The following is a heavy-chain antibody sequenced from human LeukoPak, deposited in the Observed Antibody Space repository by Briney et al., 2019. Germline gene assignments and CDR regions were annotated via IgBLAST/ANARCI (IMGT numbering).Heavy chain of an antibody. CDR2: ISDSGGRT. CDR1: GFTFRSYA. CDR3: AKEPTSSGWFDP. V-gene: IGHV3-23*01. J-gene: IGHJ5*02. Sequence: AGSLRLSCAASGFTFRSYAMSWVRRAPARGLEWVSAISDSGGRTYYADSVKGRFTISRDNSKNTLYLQMNSLRAEDTAVYSCAKEPTSSGWFDPWGQGTLVTVSS. D-gene: IGHD3-10*01.